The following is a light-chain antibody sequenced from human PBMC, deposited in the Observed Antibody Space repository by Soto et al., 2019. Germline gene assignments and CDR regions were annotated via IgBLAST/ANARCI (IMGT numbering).Light chain of an antibody. CDR3: SSFTSSNTLV. CDR2: EVS. J-gene: IGLJ1*01. Sequence: QPVLTQPASVSGSPGQSITISCTGTSSDVGGYNYVSWYQHHPGKAPKLMIYEVSNRPSGVSNRFSGSKSDNTASLTISGLQAEDEGDYYCSSFTSSNTLVFGTGTKLTVL. V-gene: IGLV2-14*01. CDR1: SSDVGGYNY.